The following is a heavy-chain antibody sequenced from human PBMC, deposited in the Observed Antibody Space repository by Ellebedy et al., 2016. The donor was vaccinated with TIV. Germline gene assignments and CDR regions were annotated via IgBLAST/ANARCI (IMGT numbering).Heavy chain of an antibody. Sequence: GESLKISCAASGFTFTNHWMSWVRQAPGKGLEWVANINQDGSEKYYVDSVKGRFTISRDNAKNTLYLQMNGLRAEDTAVYYCAREVWYPASWGQGTLVTVSS. CDR3: AREVWYPAS. V-gene: IGHV3-7*01. CDR2: INQDGSEK. D-gene: IGHD6-13*01. J-gene: IGHJ4*02. CDR1: GFTFTNHW.